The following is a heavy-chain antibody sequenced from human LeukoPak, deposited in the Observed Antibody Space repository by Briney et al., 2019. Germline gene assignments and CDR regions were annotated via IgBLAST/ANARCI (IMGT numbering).Heavy chain of an antibody. J-gene: IGHJ4*02. CDR1: GFTFSSCW. Sequence: PGGSLRLSCAASGFTFSSCWMHWVRQAPGKGLVWVARINSDGSSTSYADSVKGRFTISRDNAKNTLYLQMSSLRVEDTAVYYCERVTSLTGTIFDSWGQGTLVTVSS. V-gene: IGHV3-74*01. CDR3: ERVTSLTGTIFDS. CDR2: INSDGSST. D-gene: IGHD1-7*01.